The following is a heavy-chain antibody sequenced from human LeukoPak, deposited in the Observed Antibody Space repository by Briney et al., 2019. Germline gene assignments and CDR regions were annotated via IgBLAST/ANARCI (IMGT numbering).Heavy chain of an antibody. Sequence: PSETLSLTCTVSGGSINSTSYYWGWIRQPPGKGLEWIGRIHYSGNTYYNPSLKSRVTISVDTSKNQFSLKLSSVTAADTAVYYCAREHGVLLWFGELWGAFDIWGQGTMVTVSS. CDR3: AREHGVLLWFGELWGAFDI. V-gene: IGHV4-39*07. D-gene: IGHD3-10*01. J-gene: IGHJ3*02. CDR1: GGSINSTSYY. CDR2: IHYSGNT.